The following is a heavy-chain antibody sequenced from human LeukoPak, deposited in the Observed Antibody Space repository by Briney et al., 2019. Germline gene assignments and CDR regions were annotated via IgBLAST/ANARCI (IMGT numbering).Heavy chain of an antibody. Sequence: ASVKVSCKASGYTFTGYYMHWVRQAPGQGLEWMEWINPNSGGTNYAQKFQGRVTMTRDTSISTAYMELSRLRSDDTAVYYCASFRRSYCSSTSCYEDGMDVWGQGTTVTVSS. J-gene: IGHJ6*02. D-gene: IGHD2-2*01. CDR2: INPNSGGT. V-gene: IGHV1-2*02. CDR3: ASFRRSYCSSTSCYEDGMDV. CDR1: GYTFTGYY.